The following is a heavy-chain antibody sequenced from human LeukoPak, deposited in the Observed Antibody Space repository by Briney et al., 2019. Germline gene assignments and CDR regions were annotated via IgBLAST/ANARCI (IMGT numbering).Heavy chain of an antibody. Sequence: SETLSLTCAVYGGSFSGYYWSWIRQAPGKGLXXXXXXXHSGSTNYNPSLKSRVTISVDTSKNQFSLKLSSVTAADTAVYYCARGPMVRGVIIRGNWFDPWGQGTLVTVSS. CDR1: GGSFSGYY. V-gene: IGHV4-34*01. J-gene: IGHJ5*02. CDR3: ARGPMVRGVIIRGNWFDP. D-gene: IGHD3-10*01. CDR2: XXHSGST.